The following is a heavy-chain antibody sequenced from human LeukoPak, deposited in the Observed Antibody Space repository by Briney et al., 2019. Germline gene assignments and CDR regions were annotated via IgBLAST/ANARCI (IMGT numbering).Heavy chain of an antibody. CDR2: MNPNSGNT. CDR3: ASGLIRTYYYDSSGSNDAFDI. D-gene: IGHD3-22*01. V-gene: IGHV1-8*03. Sequence: ASVKVSCKASGYTFTSYDINWVRQATGQGLEWMGWMNPNSGNTGYAQKFQGRVTITRNTSIRTAYMELSSLRSEDTAVYYCASGLIRTYYYDSSGSNDAFDIWGQGTMVTVSS. J-gene: IGHJ3*02. CDR1: GYTFTSYD.